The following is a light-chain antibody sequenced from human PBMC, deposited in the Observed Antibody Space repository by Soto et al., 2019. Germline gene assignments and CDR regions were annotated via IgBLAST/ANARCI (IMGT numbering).Light chain of an antibody. J-gene: IGLJ1*01. CDR1: SSDLATYNY. CDR3: SSYTDSSNYV. V-gene: IGLV2-14*01. CDR2: QVT. Sequence: HSALTQPASVSGSPGQSITISCTGTSSDLATYNYVSWYQQQPGKAPKLMIYQVTNRPSGVSNRFSGSRSGNTASLTISGLQAEDEADYYCSSYTDSSNYVFGTGTKVTVL.